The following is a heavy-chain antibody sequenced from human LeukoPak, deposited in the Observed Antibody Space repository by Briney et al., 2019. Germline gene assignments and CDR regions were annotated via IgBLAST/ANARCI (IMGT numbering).Heavy chain of an antibody. D-gene: IGHD3-9*01. CDR2: IYSGGST. V-gene: IGHV3-53*01. J-gene: IGHJ4*02. CDR3: ARARYFVPYYFDY. Sequence: GGSLRLSCAASGFTFSRYAMNWVRQAPGKGLEWVSVIYSGGSTYYADSVKGRFTISRDNSKNTVYLQMNSLRAEDTAVYYCARARYFVPYYFDYWGQGTLVTVSS. CDR1: GFTFSRYA.